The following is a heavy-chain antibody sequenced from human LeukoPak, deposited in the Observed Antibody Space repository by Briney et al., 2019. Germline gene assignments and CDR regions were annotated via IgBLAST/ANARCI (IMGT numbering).Heavy chain of an antibody. V-gene: IGHV3-48*01. CDR2: ISGNSSTI. CDR3: ARDRWFGESLPAHFEY. J-gene: IGHJ4*02. CDR1: GFTFSSYC. Sequence: GGSLRLSCAASGFTFSSYCMTWVRRAPGKGLEWGTYISGNSSTIYYADSVKGRFTISRDNAKNSLYLQMNSLRVEDTAFYYCARDRWFGESLPAHFEYWGQGTLVTVSS. D-gene: IGHD3-10*01.